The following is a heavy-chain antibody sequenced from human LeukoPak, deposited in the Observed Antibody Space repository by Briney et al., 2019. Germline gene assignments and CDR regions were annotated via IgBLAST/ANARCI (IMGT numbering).Heavy chain of an antibody. D-gene: IGHD3-22*01. CDR3: ATAYYYDSSGVADAFDI. CDR2: VDPEDGET. J-gene: IGHJ3*02. Sequence: ASVKISCKVSGYTFTDYYMHWVQQAPGKGLEWMGLVDPEDGETIYAEKFQGRVTITADTSTDTAYMELSSLRSEDTAVYCCATAYYYDSSGVADAFDIWGQGTMVTVSS. CDR1: GYTFTDYY. V-gene: IGHV1-69-2*01.